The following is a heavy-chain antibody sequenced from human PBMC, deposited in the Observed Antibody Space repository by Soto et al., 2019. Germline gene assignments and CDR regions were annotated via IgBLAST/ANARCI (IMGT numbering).Heavy chain of an antibody. CDR3: ARTFSSSSSYYYYYIDV. CDR2: MNPNSGNT. CDR1: GYTFTRYD. V-gene: IGHV1-8*01. Sequence: VQLVQSGAEVKKPGASVKVSCKASGYTFTRYDFNWVRQATGQGLEWMGWMNPNSGNTGYAQKFQGRVTMTRNTSISTAYMELSSLSSDDTAVYYCARTFSSSSSYYYYYIDVWGKGTTVTVSS. D-gene: IGHD6-6*01. J-gene: IGHJ6*03.